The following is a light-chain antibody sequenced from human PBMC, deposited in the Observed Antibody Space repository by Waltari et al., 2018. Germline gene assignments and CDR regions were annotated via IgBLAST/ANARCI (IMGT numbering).Light chain of an antibody. CDR2: DVN. CDR1: SRDVGAWWV. Sequence: QSALTQPRPVSGSPGQSVTISCTGRSRDVGAWWVVSGYQQHPGKAPKVLICDVNKRPSGGPDRFSGSKSGNTAFLTISGLQADDEVDYYCCAYAGSYTWVFGGGTRLTVL. V-gene: IGLV2-11*01. CDR3: CAYAGSYTWV. J-gene: IGLJ3*02.